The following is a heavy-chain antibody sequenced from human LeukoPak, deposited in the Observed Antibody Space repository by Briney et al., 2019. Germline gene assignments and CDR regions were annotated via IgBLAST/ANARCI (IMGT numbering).Heavy chain of an antibody. V-gene: IGHV3-72*01. D-gene: IGHD3-3*01. J-gene: IGHJ4*02. Sequence: PGGSLRLSCAASGFTFSDHYMDWVRQAPGKGLEWVGRTRNKANSYTTEYAASVKGRFTISRDDSKNSLYLQMNSLKTEDTAVYYCARGGRFFGIIDYWGQGTLVTVPS. CDR2: TRNKANSYTT. CDR3: ARGGRFFGIIDY. CDR1: GFTFSDHY.